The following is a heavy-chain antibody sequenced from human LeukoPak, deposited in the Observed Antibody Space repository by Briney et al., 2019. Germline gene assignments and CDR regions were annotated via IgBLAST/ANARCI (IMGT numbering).Heavy chain of an antibody. CDR2: FDPEDGET. CDR3: ATDLGIAAAATFGY. Sequence: ASVKVSCKVSGYTLTELSMHWVRQAPGKGLEWMGGFDPEDGETIYAQKYQGRVTMTEDTSTDTAYMELSSLRSEDTAVYYCATDLGIAAAATFGYWGQRTLVTVSS. D-gene: IGHD6-13*01. CDR1: GYTLTELS. J-gene: IGHJ4*02. V-gene: IGHV1-24*01.